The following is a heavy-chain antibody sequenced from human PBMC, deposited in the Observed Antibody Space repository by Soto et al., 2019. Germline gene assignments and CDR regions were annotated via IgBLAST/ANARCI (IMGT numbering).Heavy chain of an antibody. CDR3: ARGRDGYNFNY. CDR1: GGSISSYY. D-gene: IGHD5-12*01. J-gene: IGHJ4*02. Sequence: SETLSLTCTVSGGSISSYYWSWIRQPPGKGLEWIGYIYYSGSTNYNPSLKSRVTISVDTSKNQFSLKLSSVTAADKDVYYCARGRDGYNFNYWGQGTLVNVSS. CDR2: IYYSGST. V-gene: IGHV4-59*01.